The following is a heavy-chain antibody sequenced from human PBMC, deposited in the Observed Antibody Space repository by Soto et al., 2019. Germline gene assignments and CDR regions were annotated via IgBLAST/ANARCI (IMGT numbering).Heavy chain of an antibody. D-gene: IGHD1-26*01. Sequence: QVQLVQSGAEVKKPGSSVKVSCKASGGTFSSYSINWVRQAPGQGLEWMGEIIPIFGTANYAQKFQGRVTIAADESTSTAYNEMICLRCEDTAVYYCARDGGRDSGGIDYWGQGTLVNVSS. CDR1: GGTFSSYS. V-gene: IGHV1-69*01. CDR2: IIPIFGTA. J-gene: IGHJ4*02. CDR3: ARDGGRDSGGIDY.